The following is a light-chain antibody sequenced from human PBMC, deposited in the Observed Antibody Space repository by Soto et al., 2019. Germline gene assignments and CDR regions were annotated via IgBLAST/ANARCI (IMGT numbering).Light chain of an antibody. V-gene: IGLV2-14*03. CDR1: SSDVGGYNY. J-gene: IGLJ2*01. CDR3: SSYTSSSTLV. Sequence: QSVLTQPASVSGSPGQSITISCIGTSSDVGGYNYVSWYRQHPGKAPQLMICDVSDRPSGVSNRFSGSKSGNTASLTISGLHAEDEADYYCSSYTSSSTLVFGGGTKVTVL. CDR2: DVS.